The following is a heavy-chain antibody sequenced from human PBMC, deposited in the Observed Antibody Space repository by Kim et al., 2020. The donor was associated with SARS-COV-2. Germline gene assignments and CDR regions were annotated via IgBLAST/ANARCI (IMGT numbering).Heavy chain of an antibody. D-gene: IGHD6-13*01. V-gene: IGHV3-7*01. CDR2: IKQDGSEK. Sequence: GGSLRLSCAASGFTFSSYWMSWVRQAPGKGLEWVANIKQDGSEKYYVDSVKGRFTISRDNAKNSLYLQMNSLRAEDTAVYYCAREGEVHSSSWYTIYFDYWGQGTLVTVSS. CDR3: AREGEVHSSSWYTIYFDY. CDR1: GFTFSSYW. J-gene: IGHJ4*02.